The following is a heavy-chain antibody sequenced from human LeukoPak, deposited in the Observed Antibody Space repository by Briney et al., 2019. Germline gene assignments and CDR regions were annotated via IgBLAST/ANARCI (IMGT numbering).Heavy chain of an antibody. V-gene: IGHV3-21*01. CDR2: ISSSSSYI. D-gene: IGHD2/OR15-2a*01. J-gene: IGHJ4*02. CDR3: ARGEDGPHLSSVDY. Sequence: WGVLRLSCAASGFTFSSYSMNWVRQAPGKGLEWVSSISSSSSYIYYADSVKGRFTISRDNAKNSLYLQMNSLRAEDTAVYYCARGEDGPHLSSVDYWGQGTLVTVSS. CDR1: GFTFSSYS.